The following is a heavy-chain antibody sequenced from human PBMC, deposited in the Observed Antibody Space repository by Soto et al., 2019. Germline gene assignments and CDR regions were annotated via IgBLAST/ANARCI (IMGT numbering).Heavy chain of an antibody. CDR3: AREGVAPYYYYGMDV. CDR1: GYTFTSYY. J-gene: IGHJ6*02. D-gene: IGHD5-12*01. CDR2: INPSGGST. Sequence: ASLKVSCKASGYTFTSYYMHWVRQAPGQGLEWMGIINPSGGSTSYAQKFQGRVTMTRDTSTSTVYMELSSLRSDDTAVYYCAREGVAPYYYYGMDVWGQGTPVNVSS. V-gene: IGHV1-46*01.